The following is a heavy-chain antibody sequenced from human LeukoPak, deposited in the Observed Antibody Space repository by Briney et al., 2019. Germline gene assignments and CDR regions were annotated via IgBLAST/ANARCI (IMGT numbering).Heavy chain of an antibody. CDR2: INPSGGST. Sequence: ASVKVSCKASGYTFTSYYMHWVRQAPGQGLEWMGIINPSGGSTSYAQKFQGRVTMTRDTSTSTVYMELSSLRSEDTAVYYCAREGTYCGGDCYAQGDFQHWGQGALVTVSS. CDR1: GYTFTSYY. V-gene: IGHV1-46*01. D-gene: IGHD2-21*01. J-gene: IGHJ1*01. CDR3: AREGTYCGGDCYAQGDFQH.